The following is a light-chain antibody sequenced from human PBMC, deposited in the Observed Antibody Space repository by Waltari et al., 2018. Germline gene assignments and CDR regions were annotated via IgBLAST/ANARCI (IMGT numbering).Light chain of an antibody. J-gene: IGLJ2*01. CDR2: YKSDSDK. Sequence: QAVLTQPSSLSASPGASASLTCTLRSGINVGSYRIYWYQQKQGSPPQYLLRYKSDSDKHQDFRVPIRFSGSKDASANAGILLISGLQSEDEADYYCMIWHNNAVVFGGGTTLTVL. CDR3: MIWHNNAVV. V-gene: IGLV5-45*03. CDR1: SGINVGSYR.